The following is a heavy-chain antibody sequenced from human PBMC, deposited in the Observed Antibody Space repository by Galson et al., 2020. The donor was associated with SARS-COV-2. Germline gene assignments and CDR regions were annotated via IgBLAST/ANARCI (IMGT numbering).Heavy chain of an antibody. J-gene: IGHJ4*02. Sequence: GESLKISCSASGFTFNDYYMSWIRQAPGEGLEWVAFNSYEGSIKYYVESVKGRFTISRDNSKNTLFLQMNSLKPDDTAVYYCAKGATDFDYWGQGTLVTVSS. V-gene: IGHV3-30*18. D-gene: IGHD1-26*01. CDR1: GFTFNDYY. CDR3: AKGATDFDY. CDR2: NSYEGSIK.